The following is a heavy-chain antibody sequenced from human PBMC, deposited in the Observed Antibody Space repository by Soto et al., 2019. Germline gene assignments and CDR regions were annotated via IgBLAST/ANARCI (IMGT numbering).Heavy chain of an antibody. D-gene: IGHD5-12*01. J-gene: IGHJ4*02. Sequence: SDTLSLTCTVSGGSISSYYWSWIRQPPGKPLHRIGYIYYSETTNYSHSLKRRGTISVRTLNSQFSLQLSTEPAADPAVYYCASDDSGYGDYFDYCGRGTMVTVAS. CDR3: ASDDSGYGDYFDY. V-gene: IGHV4-59*01. CDR2: IYYSETT. CDR1: GGSISSYY.